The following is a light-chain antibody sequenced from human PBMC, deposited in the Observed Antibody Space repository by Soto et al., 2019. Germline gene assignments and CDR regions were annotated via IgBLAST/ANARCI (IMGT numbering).Light chain of an antibody. CDR3: GSWDSSLSAYV. CDR2: DDN. CDR1: SSNIGGNS. V-gene: IGLV1-51*01. Sequence: QSLLTQPPSVSAAPGQKVTISCSGSSSNIGGNSVSWYQQLPGTAPKLLIYDDNKRPSGIPDRFSGSKSGTSATLGITGFQTEDEADYYCGSWDSSLSAYVFGTWTKVTVL. J-gene: IGLJ1*01.